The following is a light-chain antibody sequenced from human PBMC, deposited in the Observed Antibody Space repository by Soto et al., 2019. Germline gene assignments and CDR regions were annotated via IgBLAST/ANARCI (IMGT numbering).Light chain of an antibody. V-gene: IGLV4-69*01. CDR1: SGHSSYA. Sequence: QAVVTQSPSASASLGASVKLTCTLSSGHSSYAIAWHQQQPEKGPRYLMNLNSDGSHSKGDGIPDRFSGSSSGAERYLTISSLQSEDEADYYCKTWGTGIVVFGGGTQLTVL. J-gene: IGLJ2*01. CDR2: LNSDGSH. CDR3: KTWGTGIVV.